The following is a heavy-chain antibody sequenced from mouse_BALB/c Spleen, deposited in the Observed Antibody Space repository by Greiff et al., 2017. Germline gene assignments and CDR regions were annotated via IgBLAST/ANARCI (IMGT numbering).Heavy chain of an antibody. J-gene: IGHJ3*01. CDR3: ARQLGRFAY. V-gene: IGHV1-54*01. D-gene: IGHD3-1*01. CDR1: GYAFTNYL. CDR2: INPGSGGT. Sequence: VQLQQSGAELVRPGTSVKVSCKASGYAFTNYLIEWVKQRPGQGLEWIGVINPGSGGTNYNEKFKGKATLTADKSSSTAYMQLSSLTSDDSAVYFCARQLGRFAYWGQGTLVTVSA.